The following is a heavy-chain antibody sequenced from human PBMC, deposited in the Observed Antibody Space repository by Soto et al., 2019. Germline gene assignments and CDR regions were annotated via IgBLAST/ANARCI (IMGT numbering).Heavy chain of an antibody. CDR2: IYPGDSDT. CDR1: GYSFTSYW. CDR3: ARLPIRLDNNRNYVYFAY. D-gene: IGHD1-7*01. J-gene: IGHJ4*02. Sequence: GESLKISCKGSGYSFTSYWIGWVRQMPGKGLEWMGIIYPGDSDTRYSPSFQGQVTISADKSISTAYLQWSSLKASDTAMYYCARLPIRLDNNRNYVYFAYWRQATLVPV. V-gene: IGHV5-51*01.